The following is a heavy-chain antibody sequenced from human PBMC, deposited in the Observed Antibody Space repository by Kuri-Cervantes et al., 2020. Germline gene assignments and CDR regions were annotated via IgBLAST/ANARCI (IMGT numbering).Heavy chain of an antibody. Sequence: GESLKISCAASGFTVSSNYMSWVRQAPGKGLEWVSVIYSDGSTYYADSVKGRFTISRDNSKNTLYLQMNSLRAEDTAVYYCARVPFGYSISDYWGQGTLVTVSS. CDR1: GFTVSSNY. J-gene: IGHJ4*02. CDR3: ARVPFGYSISDY. D-gene: IGHD2-15*01. CDR2: IYSDGST. V-gene: IGHV3-66*01.